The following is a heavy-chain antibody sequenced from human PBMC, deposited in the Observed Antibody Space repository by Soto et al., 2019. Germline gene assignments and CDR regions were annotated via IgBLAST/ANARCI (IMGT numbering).Heavy chain of an antibody. CDR1: GGSFSGYY. J-gene: IGHJ6*03. CDR3: ARSNERSWYYYYYYMDV. Sequence: PPETLSLTCAVYGGSFSGYYWSWIRQPPGKGLEWIGEINHSGSTNYNPSLKSRVTISVDTSKNQFSLKLSSVTAADTAVYYCARSNERSWYYYYYYMDVWGKGTTVTVSS. V-gene: IGHV4-34*01. CDR2: INHSGST. D-gene: IGHD1-26*01.